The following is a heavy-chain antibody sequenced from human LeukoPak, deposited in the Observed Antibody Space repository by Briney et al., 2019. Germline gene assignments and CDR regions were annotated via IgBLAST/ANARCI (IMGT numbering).Heavy chain of an antibody. D-gene: IGHD2-2*01. V-gene: IGHV5-51*01. CDR3: ARQGYCSSTSCYVDF. CDR2: TYPDDSDA. J-gene: IGHJ4*02. Sequence: GESLKISCKASGYSFTTYWLAWVRQMPGKGLEWMGITYPDDSDARYRPSFQGQVTISADKSISTAYLQWSSLKASDTAMNYCARQGYCSSTSCYVDFWGQGTLVTVSS. CDR1: GYSFTTYW.